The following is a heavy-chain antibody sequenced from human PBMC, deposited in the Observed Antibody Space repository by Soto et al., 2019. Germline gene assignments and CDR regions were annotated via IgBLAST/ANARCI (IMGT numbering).Heavy chain of an antibody. CDR1: GFTVSSNY. D-gene: IGHD3-10*01. CDR2: IYSGGST. V-gene: IGHV3-53*01. Sequence: GGSLSLSCAASGFTVSSNYMSWVRQAPGKGLEWVSVIYSGGSTYYADSVKGRFTISRDNSKNTLYLQMNSLRAEDTAVYYCAREARITMVRGVPIVNAFDIWGQGTMVTVSS. J-gene: IGHJ3*02. CDR3: AREARITMVRGVPIVNAFDI.